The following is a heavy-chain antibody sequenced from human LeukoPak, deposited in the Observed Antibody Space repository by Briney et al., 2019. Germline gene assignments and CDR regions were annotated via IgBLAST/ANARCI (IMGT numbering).Heavy chain of an antibody. J-gene: IGHJ1*01. CDR1: GFTFSSYS. CDR2: ISSSSSYI. Sequence: GGSLRLSCAASGFTFSSYSMDWVRQAPGKGLEWVSSISSSSSYIYYADSVKGRFTISRDNAKNSVFLEMSSLRVEDTAVYYRVRDVELWGQGTLVTVSS. CDR3: VRDVEL. V-gene: IGHV3-21*01. D-gene: IGHD1-1*01.